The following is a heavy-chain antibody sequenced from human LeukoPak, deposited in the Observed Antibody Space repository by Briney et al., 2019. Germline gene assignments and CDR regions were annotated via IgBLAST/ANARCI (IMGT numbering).Heavy chain of an antibody. CDR2: IYINGNT. Sequence: SETLSLTCTVSGGSISSYYWSWIRQSAGKGLEWIGRIYINGNTNYNPSLKSRLTMSVDASKNQFSLRLNSVTAADTAVYYCARGNFYDNKGYSPELRYWGQGTLVTVSS. V-gene: IGHV4-4*07. D-gene: IGHD3-10*01. CDR3: ARGNFYDNKGYSPELRY. J-gene: IGHJ4*02. CDR1: GGSISSYY.